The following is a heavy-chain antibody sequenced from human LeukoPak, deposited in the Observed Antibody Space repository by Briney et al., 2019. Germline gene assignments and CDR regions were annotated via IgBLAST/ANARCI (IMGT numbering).Heavy chain of an antibody. CDR1: GGSISSGTYY. CDR3: ARRVGRYFGERAYYYNYMDV. J-gene: IGHJ6*03. Sequence: SETLSLTCTVSGGSISSGTYYWSWIRQPAGKGLEWIGRIYISGSTNYDPSLKSRLTTSVDTSKNQFSLKLSSVTAADTAVYYCARRVGRYFGERAYYYNYMDVWGKGTTVTISS. CDR2: IYISGST. D-gene: IGHD3-10*01. V-gene: IGHV4-61*02.